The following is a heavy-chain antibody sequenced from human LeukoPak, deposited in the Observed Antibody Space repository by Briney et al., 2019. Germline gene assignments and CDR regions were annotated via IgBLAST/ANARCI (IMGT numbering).Heavy chain of an antibody. D-gene: IGHD5-12*01. CDR3: ARVQGETLPTNAFDI. V-gene: IGHV3-30-3*01. CDR2: ISYDGSNK. J-gene: IGHJ3*02. Sequence: PGGSLRLSCAASGFTFSSYAMTWVRQAPGKGLEGVAVISYDGSNKYYADSVKGRFTISRDNSKNTLYLQMNSLRAEDTAVYYCARVQGETLPTNAFDIWGQGTMVTVSS. CDR1: GFTFSSYA.